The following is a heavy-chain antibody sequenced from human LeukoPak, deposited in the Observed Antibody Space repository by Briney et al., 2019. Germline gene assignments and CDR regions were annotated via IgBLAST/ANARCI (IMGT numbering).Heavy chain of an antibody. CDR2: ITGGAENT. D-gene: IGHD1-26*01. CDR3: AKVLSGSQDY. V-gene: IGHV3-23*01. Sequence: PGESLRLSCAASGFTFSGHAMSWVRLAPGKGLNWLSTITGGAENTYYADSVKGRFTISRDNSKNTVYLQMDSLRVEDTAVYYCAKVLSGSQDYWGQGTLVTVFS. CDR1: GFTFSGHA. J-gene: IGHJ4*02.